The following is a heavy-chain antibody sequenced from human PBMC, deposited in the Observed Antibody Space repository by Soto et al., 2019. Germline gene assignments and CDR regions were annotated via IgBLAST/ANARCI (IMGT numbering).Heavy chain of an antibody. J-gene: IGHJ6*02. CDR3: ARGRGYTYDHHGMDV. V-gene: IGHV1-8*02. CDR2: MNPNSGNT. D-gene: IGHD5-18*01. Sequence: ASVKVSCKASGYTFTSYDIHWVRQAAGQGLEWMGWMNPNSGNTATAQKFLGRVALTRSTSISTAYMELSNLRSDDTAVYFCARGRGYTYDHHGMDVWGQGTTVTAP. CDR1: GYTFTSYD.